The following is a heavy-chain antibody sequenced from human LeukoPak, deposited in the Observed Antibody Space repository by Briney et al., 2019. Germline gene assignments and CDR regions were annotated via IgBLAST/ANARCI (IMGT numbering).Heavy chain of an antibody. CDR2: IIPIFGTA. CDR1: GYTFTSYG. V-gene: IGHV1-69*05. J-gene: IGHJ5*02. Sequence: SVKVSCKASGYTFTSYGISWVRQAPGQGLEWMGRIIPIFGTANYAQKFQGRVTITTDESTSTAYMELSSLRSEDTAVYYCARGEIVVTANWFDPWGQGTLITVSS. CDR3: ARGEIVVTANWFDP. D-gene: IGHD3-22*01.